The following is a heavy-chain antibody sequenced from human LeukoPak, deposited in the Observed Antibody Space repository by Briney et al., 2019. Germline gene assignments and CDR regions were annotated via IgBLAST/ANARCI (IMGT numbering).Heavy chain of an antibody. V-gene: IGHV3-74*01. J-gene: IGHJ5*02. Sequence: PGGSLRLSCAASGFTFSSYWMHWVRQAPGKGLVWVSRINSDGSSTSYADSVKGRFTISRDNAKNTLYLQMNSLRAEDTAVYYCARRGDIVLMVYATWGQGTLVTVSS. CDR2: INSDGSST. D-gene: IGHD2-8*01. CDR1: GFTFSSYW. CDR3: ARRGDIVLMVYAT.